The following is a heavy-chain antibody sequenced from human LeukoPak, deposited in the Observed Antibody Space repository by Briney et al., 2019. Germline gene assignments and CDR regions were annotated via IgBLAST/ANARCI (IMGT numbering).Heavy chain of an antibody. CDR3: ATDLRGAFDI. J-gene: IGHJ3*02. Sequence: SQTLSLTCAVYGGSFSGYYWSGFSQPPGKVVEWIGEINHSGSTNYNRPLNSRLTISVPTSKNQFSLKLSSVTAADTAVYYCATDLRGAFDIWGQGTMVTVSS. CDR2: INHSGST. CDR1: GGSFSGYY. V-gene: IGHV4-34*01.